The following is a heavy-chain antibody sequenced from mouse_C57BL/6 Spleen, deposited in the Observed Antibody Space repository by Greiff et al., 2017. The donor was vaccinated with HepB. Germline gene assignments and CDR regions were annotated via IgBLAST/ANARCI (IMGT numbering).Heavy chain of an antibody. Sequence: QVQLQQSGAELVRPGTSVKVSCKASGYAFTNYLIEWVKQRPGQGLEWIGVINPGSGGTNYNEKFKGKATLTADKSSSTAYMRLSSLTSEDSAVYFCARRGTTVDYWGQGTTLTVSS. CDR3: ARRGTTVDY. J-gene: IGHJ2*01. CDR2: INPGSGGT. CDR1: GYAFTNYL. V-gene: IGHV1-54*01. D-gene: IGHD1-1*01.